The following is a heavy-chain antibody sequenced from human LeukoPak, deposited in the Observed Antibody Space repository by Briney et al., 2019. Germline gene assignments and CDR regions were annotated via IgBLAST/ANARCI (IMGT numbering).Heavy chain of an antibody. Sequence: GESLKISCKGSGYSFTSYWIGWVRQMPGKGLEWMGIIYPGDSDTRYSPSFQGQVTISADKSISTAYLQWSSLKASDTAMCYCARAPSRAQRRYFDWLPRDGMDVWGQGTTVTVSS. CDR1: GYSFTSYW. D-gene: IGHD3-9*01. V-gene: IGHV5-51*01. CDR2: IYPGDSDT. J-gene: IGHJ6*02. CDR3: ARAPSRAQRRYFDWLPRDGMDV.